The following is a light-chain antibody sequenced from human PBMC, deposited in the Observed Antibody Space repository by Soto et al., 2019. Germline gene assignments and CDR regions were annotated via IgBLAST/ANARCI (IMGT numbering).Light chain of an antibody. CDR3: QQLNNYPFT. J-gene: IGKJ3*01. Sequence: DIQLTQSPSFLSASVGDRVTITCRASQGISSYLAWYQQKPGKAPNLLIYAASTLHSGIPSRFSGSGSGTEFTLTISSLQPDDFATYYCQQLNNYPFTFGPGTKVDIK. CDR1: QGISSY. V-gene: IGKV1-9*01. CDR2: AAS.